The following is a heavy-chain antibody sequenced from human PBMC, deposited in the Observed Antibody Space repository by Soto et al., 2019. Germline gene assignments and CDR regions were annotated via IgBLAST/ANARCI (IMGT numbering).Heavy chain of an antibody. D-gene: IGHD1-26*01. Sequence: GGSVRVSCIESGFSCSDYVMHWVRQPPGKGLEWVAVIWWHGRDIFYEGSVKGRFTISRDNSKNTLYLQMNSLRVEDTAVYYCARDQGGQSGNFIFDNWGQGTLVTVSS. CDR2: IWWHGRDI. CDR1: GFSCSDYV. CDR3: ARDQGGQSGNFIFDN. J-gene: IGHJ4*02. V-gene: IGHV3-33*01.